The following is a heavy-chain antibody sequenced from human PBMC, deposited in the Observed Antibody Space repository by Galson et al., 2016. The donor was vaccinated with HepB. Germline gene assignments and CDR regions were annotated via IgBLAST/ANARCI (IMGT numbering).Heavy chain of an antibody. D-gene: IGHD6-6*01. Sequence: QSGAEVKKPGESLKISCKGSGYSFGTYWIAWVRQMPGKGLDCMGIIYPDESNTKYSPSFQGRVTISADKSTNTAYLHWSSLKASDSALYYCARINFSPSSLVGWFDPWGQGTLVTVSS. CDR1: GYSFGTYW. CDR3: ARINFSPSSLVGWFDP. CDR2: IYPDESNT. V-gene: IGHV5-51*01. J-gene: IGHJ5*02.